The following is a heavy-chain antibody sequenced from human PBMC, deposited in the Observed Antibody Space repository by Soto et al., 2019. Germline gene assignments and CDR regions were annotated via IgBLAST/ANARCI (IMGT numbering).Heavy chain of an antibody. Sequence: PGGSLRLSCAASGFTFSSYEMNWVRQAPGKGLEWVSYISSSGSTIYYADSVKGRFIISRDNAKNSLYLQMNSLRAEDTAVYYCARGDSSGYHPDYWGQGTLVTVSS. V-gene: IGHV3-48*03. CDR3: ARGDSSGYHPDY. D-gene: IGHD3-22*01. J-gene: IGHJ4*02. CDR1: GFTFSSYE. CDR2: ISSSGSTI.